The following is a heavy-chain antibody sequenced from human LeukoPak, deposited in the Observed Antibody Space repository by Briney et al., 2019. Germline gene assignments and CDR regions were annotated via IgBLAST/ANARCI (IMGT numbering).Heavy chain of an antibody. J-gene: IGHJ4*02. V-gene: IGHV4-34*01. D-gene: IGHD1-26*01. CDR2: INHSGST. CDR1: GGSFSGYY. CDR3: ARGRGSYRLRPYFDY. Sequence: HPSETLSLTCAVYGGSFSGYYWSWIRPPPGKGLEWIGEINHSGSTNYNPSLKSRVTISVDTSKNQFSLKLSSVTAADTAVYYCARGRGSYRLRPYFDYWGQGTLVTVSS.